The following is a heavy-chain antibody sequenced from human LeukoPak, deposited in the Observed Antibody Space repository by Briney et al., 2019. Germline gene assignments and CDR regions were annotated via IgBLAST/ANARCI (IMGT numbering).Heavy chain of an antibody. J-gene: IGHJ5*02. D-gene: IGHD4-17*01. CDR2: IYYSGST. CDR3: ARNLALRRPYWFDP. Sequence: SETLSLTCTVSGSSISSSSYYWGWIRQPPGKGLEWIGSIYYSGSTYYNPSLKSRVTISVDTSKNQFSLKLSSVTAADTAVYYCARNLALRRPYWFDPWGQGTLVTVSS. V-gene: IGHV4-39*07. CDR1: GSSISSSSYY.